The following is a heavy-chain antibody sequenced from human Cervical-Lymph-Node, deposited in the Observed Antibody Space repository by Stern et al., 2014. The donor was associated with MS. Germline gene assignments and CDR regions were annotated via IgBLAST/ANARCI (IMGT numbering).Heavy chain of an antibody. CDR3: ATPRSLYYYDSSGYHEGFDY. CDR2: IIPIFGTA. CDR1: GGTFSSYA. D-gene: IGHD3-22*01. Sequence: QVQLGQSGAEVEKPGSSVKVSCKASGGTFSSYAISWVRQAPGQGLEWMGGIIPIFGTANYAQKFQGRVTITADESTSTAYMELSSLRSEDTAVYYCATPRSLYYYDSSGYHEGFDYWGQGTLVTVSS. V-gene: IGHV1-69*01. J-gene: IGHJ4*02.